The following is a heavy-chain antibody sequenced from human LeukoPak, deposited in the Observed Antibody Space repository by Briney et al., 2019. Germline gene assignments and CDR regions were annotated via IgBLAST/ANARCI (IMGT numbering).Heavy chain of an antibody. J-gene: IGHJ4*02. V-gene: IGHV1-2*04. D-gene: IGHD3-3*01. Sequence: ASVKVSCKASGYTFTGYYMHWVRQAPGQGLEWMGWINPNSGGTNYAQKFQGWVTMTRDTSISTAYMELRSLRSDDTAVYYCARDQGSAKYDFWSGYYLNWGQGTLVTVSS. CDR1: GYTFTGYY. CDR2: INPNSGGT. CDR3: ARDQGSAKYDFWSGYYLN.